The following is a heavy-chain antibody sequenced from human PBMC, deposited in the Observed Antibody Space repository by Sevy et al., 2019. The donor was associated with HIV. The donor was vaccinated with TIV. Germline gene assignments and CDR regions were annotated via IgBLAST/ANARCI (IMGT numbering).Heavy chain of an antibody. CDR1: GFIFSNAW. CDR2: IKSKADGGTP. V-gene: IGHV3-15*01. J-gene: IGHJ4*02. D-gene: IGHD2-15*01. Sequence: GGSLRLSCGASGFIFSNAWMSWVRQAPGKGLEWVGRIKSKADGGTPDYAAPVKGTFTISRDDSINTLYLQMNSLRTDDTAVYYCGYSEYGYYYDYWGQGTLVTGSS. CDR3: GYSEYGYYYDY.